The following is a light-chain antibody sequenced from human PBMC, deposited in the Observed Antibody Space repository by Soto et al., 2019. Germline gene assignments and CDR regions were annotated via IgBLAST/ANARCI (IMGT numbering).Light chain of an antibody. Sequence: DIQMTQSPSSLSASVGDMLTITCGASQGIRNDLGWYQKKPGKAPKRLIYAASSLQSGVPSRFRGSGYGTELTITISSMQNEDFETYYCLQHNSYTRTFGQGTQVDIK. CDR3: LQHNSYTRT. CDR2: AAS. CDR1: QGIRND. J-gene: IGKJ1*01. V-gene: IGKV1-17*01.